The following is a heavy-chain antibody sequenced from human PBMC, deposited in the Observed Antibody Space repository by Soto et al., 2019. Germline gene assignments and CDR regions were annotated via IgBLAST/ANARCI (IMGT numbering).Heavy chain of an antibody. CDR2: ISGSGGST. CDR1: GFTFSSYA. D-gene: IGHD3-10*01. J-gene: IGHJ6*02. V-gene: IGHV3-23*01. CDR3: AKSMIVTMVRGVYGMDV. Sequence: EVQLLESGGGLVQPGGSLRLSCAASGFTFSSYAMSWVRQARGKGLEWVSAISGSGGSTYYADSVKGRFTISRDNSKNTLYLQMNSLRAEDTAVYYCAKSMIVTMVRGVYGMDVWGQGTTVTVSS.